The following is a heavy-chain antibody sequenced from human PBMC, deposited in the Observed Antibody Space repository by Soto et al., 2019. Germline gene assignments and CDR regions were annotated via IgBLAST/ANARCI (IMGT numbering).Heavy chain of an antibody. V-gene: IGHV4-30-4*01. CDR1: GGSISSGDYY. CDR2: IYYSGST. Sequence: QVQLQESGPGLVKPSQTLSLTCTVSGGSISSGDYYWSWIRQPPGKRLEWSGYIYYSGSTYYNPSLKSRVTIPVDTSKTQFSLKLSSVTAADTAVYYCATTYSLYNWFDPWGQGTLVTVSS. D-gene: IGHD2-21*01. CDR3: ATTYSLYNWFDP. J-gene: IGHJ5*02.